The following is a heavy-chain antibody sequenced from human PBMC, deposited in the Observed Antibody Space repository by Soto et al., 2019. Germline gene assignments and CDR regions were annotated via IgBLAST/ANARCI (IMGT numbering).Heavy chain of an antibody. CDR3: ARERITMVRGVMRYGMDV. Sequence: QVQLVQSGAEVKKPGSSVKVSCKASGGTFSSYAISWVRQAPGQGPAWMGGIIPIFGTANYAQKFQGRVTITADESTSTADMELSSLRSEDTAVYYCARERITMVRGVMRYGMDVWGQGTTVTVSS. V-gene: IGHV1-69*01. CDR2: IIPIFGTA. D-gene: IGHD3-10*01. J-gene: IGHJ6*02. CDR1: GGTFSSYA.